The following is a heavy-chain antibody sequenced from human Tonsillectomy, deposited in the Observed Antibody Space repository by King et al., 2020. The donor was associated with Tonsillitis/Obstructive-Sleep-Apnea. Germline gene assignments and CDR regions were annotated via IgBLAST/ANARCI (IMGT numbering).Heavy chain of an antibody. V-gene: IGHV1-46*01. D-gene: IGHD4-17*01. J-gene: IGHJ4*02. CDR1: GYTFTSYY. Sequence: QLVQSGAEVKKPGASVKVSCKASGYTFTSYYMHWVRQAPGQGLEWMGIINPSGGSPSYAQKFQGRVTMTRDTSTSPVYMELSSLRSEDTAVYYCAGDGGVTTRYDYWGQGTLVTVSS. CDR2: INPSGGSP. CDR3: AGDGGVTTRYDY.